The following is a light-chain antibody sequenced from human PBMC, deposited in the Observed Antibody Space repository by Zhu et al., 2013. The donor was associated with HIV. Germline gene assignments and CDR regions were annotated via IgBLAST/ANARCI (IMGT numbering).Light chain of an antibody. J-gene: IGKJ1*01. Sequence: DIQMTQSPSTLSASVGGRVTITCRASQSISTWLAWYQQKPGKAPKLLIYKASNLESGVPSRFSGSGSGTEFTLTISSLQPDDFATYYCQQYNSYPWT. V-gene: IGKV1-5*03. CDR1: QSISTW. CDR2: KAS. CDR3: QQYNSYPWT.